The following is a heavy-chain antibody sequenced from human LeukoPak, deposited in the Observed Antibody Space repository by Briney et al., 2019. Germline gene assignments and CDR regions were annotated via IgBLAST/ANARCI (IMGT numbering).Heavy chain of an antibody. Sequence: XXXXXSTYYNPSLKSRVTISVDTSKNQFSLKLSSVTAADTAVYYCARLAVTIGNSYYYYYYGMDVWGQGTTVTVSS. CDR3: ARLAVTIGNSYYYYYYGMDV. J-gene: IGHJ6*02. CDR2: XXXXXST. V-gene: IGHV4-39*01. D-gene: IGHD4-17*01.